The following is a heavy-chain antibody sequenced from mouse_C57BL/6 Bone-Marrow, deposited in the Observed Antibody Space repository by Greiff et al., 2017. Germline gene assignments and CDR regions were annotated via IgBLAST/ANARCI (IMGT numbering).Heavy chain of an antibody. J-gene: IGHJ4*01. D-gene: IGHD2-2*01. CDR3: AWGYPYAMDY. Sequence: VQLKQSGAELVRPGASVKLSCTASGFNIKDDYMPWVKQRPEQGLEWIGWIAPENGDTEYASKFQGKATITADTSSNTAYLQLSSLTSEDSAVYYCAWGYPYAMDYWGQGTSVTVSS. CDR1: GFNIKDDY. CDR2: IAPENGDT. V-gene: IGHV14-4*01.